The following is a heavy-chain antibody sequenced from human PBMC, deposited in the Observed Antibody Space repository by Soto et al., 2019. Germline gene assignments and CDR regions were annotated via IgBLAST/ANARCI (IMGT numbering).Heavy chain of an antibody. D-gene: IGHD2-21*02. Sequence: GESLKISCKGSGYSFTSYWISWVRQMPGKGLEWMGRIDPSDSYTNYSPSFQGHVTISADKSISTAYLQWSSLKASDTAMYYCATSALVVTAYYYYGMDVWGQGTTVTVSS. V-gene: IGHV5-10-1*01. CDR3: ATSALVVTAYYYYGMDV. CDR2: IDPSDSYT. CDR1: GYSFTSYW. J-gene: IGHJ6*02.